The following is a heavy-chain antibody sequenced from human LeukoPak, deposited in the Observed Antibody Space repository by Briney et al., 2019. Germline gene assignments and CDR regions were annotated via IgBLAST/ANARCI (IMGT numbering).Heavy chain of an antibody. CDR1: GFTFSGYA. D-gene: IGHD4-23*01. V-gene: IGHV3-23*01. Sequence: GGSLRLSCAASGFTFSGYAMSWVRQAPGKGLEWVSAISGSGGSTYYADSVKGRFTISRDNSKNTLYLQMNSLRAEDTAVYYCAKRPSGGYYFDYWGQGTLVTVSS. CDR2: ISGSGGST. J-gene: IGHJ4*02. CDR3: AKRPSGGYYFDY.